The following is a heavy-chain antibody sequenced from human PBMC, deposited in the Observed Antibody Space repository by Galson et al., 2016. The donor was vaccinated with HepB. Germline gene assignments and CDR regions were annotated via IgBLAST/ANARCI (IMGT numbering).Heavy chain of an antibody. D-gene: IGHD2-15*01. CDR3: ARIINIGVAFRGGSCYSTGPFDY. CDR2: INPSAGST. V-gene: IGHV1-46*01. CDR1: GYTFTTYF. Sequence: SVKVSCKASGYTFTTYFLHWVRQAPGHGLEWMGLINPSAGSTTYAQNFQGRVTMTRDTSTSTVYMELSSLRSEDTAVYFCARIINIGVAFRGGSCYSTGPFDYWGQGTLVTVSS. J-gene: IGHJ4*02.